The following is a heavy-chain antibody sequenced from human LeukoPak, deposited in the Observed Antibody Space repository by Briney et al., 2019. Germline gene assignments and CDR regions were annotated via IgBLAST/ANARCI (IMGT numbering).Heavy chain of an antibody. J-gene: IGHJ3*02. Sequence: GGSLRLSCAASGFTFSSYWMHWVRQAPGKGLVWVSRINSDGSSTSYADSVKGRFTISRANAKNTLYLQMNSLRAEDTAVYYCARPGEYSANDAFDIWGQGTMVTVSS. D-gene: IGHD5-12*01. V-gene: IGHV3-74*01. CDR3: ARPGEYSANDAFDI. CDR1: GFTFSSYW. CDR2: INSDGSST.